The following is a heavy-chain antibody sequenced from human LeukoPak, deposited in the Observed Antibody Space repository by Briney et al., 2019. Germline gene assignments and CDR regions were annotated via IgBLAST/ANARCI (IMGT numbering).Heavy chain of an antibody. Sequence: PSETLSLTCAVSGGGSFSDYSRNWIRQSPGKGLEWVGEITHAAILNYNPSLKGRVAISVDTSKSQVSLKLDSMTAADTAMYYCARGRGEAAGLDHWGQGTLVTVSS. CDR2: ITHAAIL. CDR3: ARGRGEAAGLDH. J-gene: IGHJ4*02. D-gene: IGHD6-13*01. CDR1: GGGSFSDYS. V-gene: IGHV4-34*01.